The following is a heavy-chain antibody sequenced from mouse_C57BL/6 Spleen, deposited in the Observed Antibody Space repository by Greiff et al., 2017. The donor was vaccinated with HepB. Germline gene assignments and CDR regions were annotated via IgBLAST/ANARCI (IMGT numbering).Heavy chain of an antibody. V-gene: IGHV1-26*01. J-gene: IGHJ4*01. CDR1: GYTFTDYY. Sequence: EVQLQQSGPELVKPGASVKISCKASGYTFTDYYMNWVKQSHGKSLEWIGDINPNNGGTSYNQKFKGKAPLTVDKSSSTAYMEHRSLTSEDSAVYYCQIYYDYDVAMDYWGQGTSVTVSS. CDR3: QIYYDYDVAMDY. CDR2: INPNNGGT. D-gene: IGHD2-4*01.